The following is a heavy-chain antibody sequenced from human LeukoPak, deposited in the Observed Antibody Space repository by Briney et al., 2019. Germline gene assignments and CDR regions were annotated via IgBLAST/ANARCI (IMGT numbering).Heavy chain of an antibody. CDR2: IYQSGST. CDR1: GGSISSSNW. V-gene: IGHV4-4*02. J-gene: IGHJ2*01. D-gene: IGHD7-27*01. CDR3: ARSTNWGRLYWYFDL. Sequence: SETLSLTCAVSGGSISSSNWWSWVRQPPGKGLEWIGEIYQSGSTTYSPTLKSRLTLSVDKSKNQFSLKLSSVTAADTAVYYCARSTNWGRLYWYFDLWGRGTLVTVSS.